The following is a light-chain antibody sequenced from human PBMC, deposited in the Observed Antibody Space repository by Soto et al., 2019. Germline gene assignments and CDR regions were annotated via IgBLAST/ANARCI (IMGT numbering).Light chain of an antibody. V-gene: IGLV2-14*01. CDR3: SSYTSSIPYV. CDR1: SSDVGGYNY. CDR2: EDS. Sequence: QSALTQPASVSGSPGQSITISCTGTSSDVGGYNYVSWYQQHPGKAPKLMIYEDSNRPSGVSNRFSGSKSGNTASLTISGLQAEDEADYYCSSYTSSIPYVFGTGTKLTVL. J-gene: IGLJ1*01.